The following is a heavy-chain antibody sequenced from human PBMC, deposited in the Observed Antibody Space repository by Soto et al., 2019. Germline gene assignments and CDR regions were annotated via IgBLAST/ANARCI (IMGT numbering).Heavy chain of an antibody. D-gene: IGHD5-18*01. V-gene: IGHV1-46*01. CDR2: TKPSAGST. CDR1: GFTFTSYD. CDR3: ARYGGYSYGYDS. J-gene: IGHJ4*02. Sequence: ASVKVSCKTSGFTFTSYDMHWVRQAPGQGLEWMGITKPSAGSTTYAQKFQGRFTVTRDTSTTTVYMELSRLTSEDTAVCYCARYGGYSYGYDSWGQGTQVTVSS.